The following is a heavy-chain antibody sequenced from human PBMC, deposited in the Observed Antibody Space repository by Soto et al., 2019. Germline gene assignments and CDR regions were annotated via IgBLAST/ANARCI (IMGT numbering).Heavy chain of an antibody. D-gene: IGHD2-2*01. CDR1: GGSVNSGDYY. V-gene: IGHV4-30-4*01. J-gene: IGHJ4*02. CDR3: AREGFYDRKIDY. Sequence: SETLSLTCTVSGGSVNSGDYYWSWVRQPPGKGLEWIGYVFYSGTTYYNPSLQSRVTMSIDTSKGQFSLKLSSVTAADTAVYYCAREGFYDRKIDYWGQGILVTVSS. CDR2: VFYSGTT.